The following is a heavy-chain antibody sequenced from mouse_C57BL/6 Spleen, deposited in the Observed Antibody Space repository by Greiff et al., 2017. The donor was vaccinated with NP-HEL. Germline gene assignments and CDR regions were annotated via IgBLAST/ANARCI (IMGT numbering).Heavy chain of an antibody. D-gene: IGHD1-1*01. J-gene: IGHJ2*01. CDR3: ARSYYGSSGDFDY. CDR2: INPNYGTT. CDR1: GYSFTDYN. Sequence: EVKLQESGPELVKPGASVKISCKASGYSFTDYNMNWVKQSNGKSLEWIGVINPNYGTTSYNQKFKGKATLTVDQSSSSAYMQLNSLTSEDSAVYYCARSYYGSSGDFDYWGQGTTLTVSS. V-gene: IGHV1-39*01.